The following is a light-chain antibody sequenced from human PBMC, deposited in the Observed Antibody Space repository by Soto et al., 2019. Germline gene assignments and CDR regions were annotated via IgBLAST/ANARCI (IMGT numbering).Light chain of an antibody. J-gene: IGLJ2*01. CDR2: LNSDGSH. Sequence: QPVLSQSPSASASLGASVKVTCTLSSGHSNYAIAWHQQQPETGPRFLMKLNSDGSHTKGDGIPDRFLGSISGAERYLTISSLQSEDEADYYCQTWDTGTQVVFGGGTKLTVL. CDR1: SGHSNYA. V-gene: IGLV4-69*01. CDR3: QTWDTGTQVV.